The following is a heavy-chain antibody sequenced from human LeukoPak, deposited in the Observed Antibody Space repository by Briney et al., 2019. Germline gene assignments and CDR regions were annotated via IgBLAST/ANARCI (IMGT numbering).Heavy chain of an antibody. CDR1: GFTFSSSG. CDR2: TSYDGSNK. CDR3: AKEVVPAATSSFDY. D-gene: IGHD2-2*01. Sequence: QPGRSLRLSCAASGFTFSSSGMDWFRQAPGRGLEWVAVTSYDGSNKYYADSVKGRFTISRDNSKNTLYLQMNSLRAEDTAVYYCAKEVVPAATSSFDYWGQGTLVTVSS. V-gene: IGHV3-30*18. J-gene: IGHJ4*02.